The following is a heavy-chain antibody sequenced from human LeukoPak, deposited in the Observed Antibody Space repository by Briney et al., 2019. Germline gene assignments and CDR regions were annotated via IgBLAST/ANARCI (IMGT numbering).Heavy chain of an antibody. CDR2: ISYSGVS. D-gene: IGHD1-26*01. J-gene: IGHJ4*02. CDR1: SAAISRSY. CDR3: ARHPGIVGSIGY. Sequence: PSETLSLTCTVPSAAISRSYWIWIRQTPGKGLEWIGYISYSGVSTYNPSLKSRVTISVDTSKNQFSLKLSSVTAADTAVYYCARHPGIVGSIGYWGQGTLVTVSS. V-gene: IGHV4-59*08.